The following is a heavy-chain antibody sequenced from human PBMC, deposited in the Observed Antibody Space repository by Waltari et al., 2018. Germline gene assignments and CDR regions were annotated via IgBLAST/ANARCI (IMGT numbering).Heavy chain of an antibody. CDR1: GFTFSSYS. V-gene: IGHV3-21*01. J-gene: IGHJ4*02. CDR3: VRGFGGVIAITFDY. D-gene: IGHD2-21*01. CDR2: ISSSSSYI. Sequence: VQLVXSGGGLVKPGGSLRLSCAASGFTFSSYSMNWVRQAPGKGLEWVSSISSSSSYIYYADSVKGRFTISRDNAKNSLYLQMNSLRAEDTAVYYCVRGFGGVIAITFDYWGQGTLVTVSS.